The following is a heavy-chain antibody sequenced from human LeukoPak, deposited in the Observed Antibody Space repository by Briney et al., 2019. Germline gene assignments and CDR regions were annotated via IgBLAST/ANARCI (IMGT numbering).Heavy chain of an antibody. CDR2: MNPNSGNT. CDR3: ARSVTTLVFGGNFDY. D-gene: IGHD4-17*01. Sequence: GASVKVSCKASGYTFTSYDINWVRQATGQGLEWMGWMNPNSGNTGYAQKLQGRVTMTTDTSTSTAYMELRSLRSDDTAVYYCARSVTTLVFGGNFDYWGQGTLVTVSS. J-gene: IGHJ4*02. CDR1: GYTFTSYD. V-gene: IGHV1-8*01.